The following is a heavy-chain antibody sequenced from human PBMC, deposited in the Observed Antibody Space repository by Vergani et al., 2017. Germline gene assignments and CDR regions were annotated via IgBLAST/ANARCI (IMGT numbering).Heavy chain of an antibody. CDR1: GFTFSSYS. Sequence: EVQLVESGGGLVQPGGSLRLSCAASGFTFSSYSMNWVRQAPGKGLEWVSYISSSSSTIYYADSVKGRFTISRDNAKNSLYLQMNSLRAEDTAVYYCARDLLTGYGAIYGYYYYYGMDVWGQGTTVTVSS. CDR2: ISSSSSTI. V-gene: IGHV3-48*01. D-gene: IGHD3-9*01. J-gene: IGHJ6*02. CDR3: ARDLLTGYGAIYGYYYYYGMDV.